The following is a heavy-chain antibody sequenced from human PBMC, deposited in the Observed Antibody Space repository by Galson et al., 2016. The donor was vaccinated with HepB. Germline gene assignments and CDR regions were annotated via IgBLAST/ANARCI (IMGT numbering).Heavy chain of an antibody. CDR1: GFTFSSYW. CDR2: INQDGSKK. J-gene: IGHJ3*02. D-gene: IGHD2/OR15-2a*01. Sequence: SLRLSCAASGFTFSSYWMTWVRQAPGKGLEWVANINQDGSKKYDVDSVKGRFTISRDNAKNSVYLQMNSLRAEDTAVYYCARDESTEAGIYFDALDSWGQGTMVTVSS. CDR3: ARDESTEAGIYFDALDS. V-gene: IGHV3-7*03.